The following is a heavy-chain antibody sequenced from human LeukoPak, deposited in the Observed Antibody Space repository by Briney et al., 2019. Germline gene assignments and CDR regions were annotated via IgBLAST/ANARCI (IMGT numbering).Heavy chain of an antibody. V-gene: IGHV4-4*07. Sequence: SETLSLTCTVSGGSISSYYWSWIRQPAGKGLEWIGRIYTSGSTNYNPSLKSRVTMSVDTSENQFSLKLSSVTAADTAVYYCARDRPEGVGSYPNPFDYWGQGTLVTVSS. CDR3: ARDRPEGVGSYPNPFDY. D-gene: IGHD1-26*01. CDR2: IYTSGST. J-gene: IGHJ4*02. CDR1: GGSISSYY.